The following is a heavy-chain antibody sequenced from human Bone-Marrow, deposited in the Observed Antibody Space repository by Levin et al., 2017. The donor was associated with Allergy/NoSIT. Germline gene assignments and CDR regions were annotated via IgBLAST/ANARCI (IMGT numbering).Heavy chain of an antibody. CDR3: ARLEGTDSGRKYEHNWLDP. V-gene: IGHV5-51*01. CDR1: GYTFTSYW. Sequence: GESLKISCKGSGYTFTSYWIAWVRQMPGKGLEWMGIIFPGDSDTIYNPSFQGQVTMSADKSISTAYLQWSSLKASDTAMYYCARLEGTDSGRKYEHNWLDPWGQGTPVTVSS. D-gene: IGHD1-26*01. J-gene: IGHJ5*02. CDR2: IFPGDSDT.